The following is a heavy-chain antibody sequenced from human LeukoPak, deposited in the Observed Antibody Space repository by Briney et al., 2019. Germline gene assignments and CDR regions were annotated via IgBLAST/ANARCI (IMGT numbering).Heavy chain of an antibody. Sequence: PGRSLRLSCAASGFTFSSYAMHWVRQAPGKGLEWVAVISYDGSNKYYADSVKGRFTISRDSSKNTLYLQMNSLRAEDTAVYYCARGEDTAMAVNFDYWGQGTLVTVSS. CDR1: GFTFSSYA. J-gene: IGHJ4*02. CDR2: ISYDGSNK. D-gene: IGHD5-18*01. V-gene: IGHV3-30-3*01. CDR3: ARGEDTAMAVNFDY.